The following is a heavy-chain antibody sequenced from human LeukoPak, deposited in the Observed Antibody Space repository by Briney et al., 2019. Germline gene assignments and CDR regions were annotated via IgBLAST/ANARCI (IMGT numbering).Heavy chain of an antibody. Sequence: PSETLSLTCTVSGCSISSYYWSWIRQPAGKGLEWIGRIYTNGSTNYNPAPKSRGTMSVDTSKNQLSMKLSSVTAADTAVYYCARCPRYCSSTSCSYYYYYGMDVWGQGTTVTVSS. J-gene: IGHJ6*02. CDR2: IYTNGST. D-gene: IGHD2-2*01. V-gene: IGHV4-4*07. CDR1: GCSISSYY. CDR3: ARCPRYCSSTSCSYYYYYGMDV.